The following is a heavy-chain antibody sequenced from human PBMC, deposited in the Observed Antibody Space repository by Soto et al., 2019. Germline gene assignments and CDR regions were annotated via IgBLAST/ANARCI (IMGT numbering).Heavy chain of an antibody. CDR1: GYAFTTYG. J-gene: IGHJ4*02. CDR2: ISAHNGNT. Sequence: QVHLVQSGAEVKKPGASVKVSCQGSGYAFTTYGITWVRQAPGQGLEWMGWISAHNGNTNYAQKLQGRVTVTRDTATSTAYMEVRRLRYDDTAVYYCARGRYGDYWGQGALVTVSS. CDR3: ARGRYGDY. V-gene: IGHV1-18*01. D-gene: IGHD1-1*01.